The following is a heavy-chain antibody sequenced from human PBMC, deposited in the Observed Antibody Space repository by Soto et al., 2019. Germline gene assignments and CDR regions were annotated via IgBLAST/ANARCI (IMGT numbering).Heavy chain of an antibody. J-gene: IGHJ3*02. CDR1: GFTFSSYA. D-gene: IGHD6-19*01. Sequence: PGGSLRLSCAASGFTFSSYAMSWVRQAPGKGLEWVSTISGSGGSTYYADSVKGRFTISRDNSKNTLYLQMNSLRAEDTAVYYCAKDRYSSGWFGAFDIWGQGTMVTVSS. CDR3: AKDRYSSGWFGAFDI. CDR2: ISGSGGST. V-gene: IGHV3-23*01.